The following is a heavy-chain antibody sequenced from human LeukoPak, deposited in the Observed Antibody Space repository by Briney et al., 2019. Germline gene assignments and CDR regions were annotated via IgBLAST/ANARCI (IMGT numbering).Heavy chain of an antibody. D-gene: IGHD3-22*01. CDR3: AKAGPYYDSSGYYFDAFDI. J-gene: IGHJ3*02. V-gene: IGHV3-23*01. Sequence: GGSLRLSCAASGFTFSSYAMSWVRQAPWKGLEWVSAISGSGGSTYYADSVKGRFTISRDNSKNTLYLQMNSLRAEDTAVYYCAKAGPYYDSSGYYFDAFDIWGQGTMVTVSS. CDR1: GFTFSSYA. CDR2: ISGSGGST.